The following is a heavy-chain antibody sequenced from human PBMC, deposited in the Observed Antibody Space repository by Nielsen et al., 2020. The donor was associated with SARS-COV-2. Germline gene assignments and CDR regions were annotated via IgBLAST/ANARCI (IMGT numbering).Heavy chain of an antibody. V-gene: IGHV3-23*01. D-gene: IGHD3-22*01. J-gene: IGHJ4*02. CDR1: GFTFSSDT. CDR2: ISVSGT. Sequence: GESLKISCAASGFTFSSDTMSWFCPASGKGLVWVSAISVSGTYYADSVKGRFTISRDNSKNTLYLQMNSLRAEDTAIYYCAKTVHYYEHLRVWYLDYWGQGTLVTVCS. CDR3: AKTVHYYEHLRVWYLDY.